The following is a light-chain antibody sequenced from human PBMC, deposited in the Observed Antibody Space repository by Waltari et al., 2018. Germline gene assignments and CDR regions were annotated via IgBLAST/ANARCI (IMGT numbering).Light chain of an antibody. CDR1: SGDVGVYNS. CDR3: YSYAGSYTYV. V-gene: IGLV2-11*01. J-gene: IGLJ1*01. Sequence: QSVLTQPRSVSGSPGQSVTISCSGTSGDVGVYNSVSWYQQHPGKAPKLMIFDVTERPSGVPDRFSGSKSGNTASLTISGLQAEDEADYYCYSYAGSYTYVFGSGTKVAV. CDR2: DVT.